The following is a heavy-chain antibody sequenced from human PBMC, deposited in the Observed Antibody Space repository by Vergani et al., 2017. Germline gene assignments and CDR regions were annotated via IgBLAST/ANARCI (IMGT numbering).Heavy chain of an antibody. CDR3: AKDGGRDLTDALDV. CDR2: ITGSGGRT. Sequence: EGQLLESGGDLVQPGGSLRLSCAASGFTFTTSTMIWVRQAPRKGLEWVSGITGSGGRTYYEESMKGRFTISRDNSKNMLYLQMTNLRAEDTAVYFCAKDGGRDLTDALDVWGEGTMVNVSS. V-gene: IGHV3-23*01. D-gene: IGHD3-10*01. J-gene: IGHJ3*01. CDR1: GFTFTTST.